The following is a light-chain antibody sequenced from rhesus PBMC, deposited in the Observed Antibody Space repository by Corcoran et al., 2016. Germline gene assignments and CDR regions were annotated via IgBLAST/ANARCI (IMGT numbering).Light chain of an antibody. CDR2: GAS. CDR3: QQSSNWPLT. V-gene: IGKV3-42*03. CDR1: QSVTSS. J-gene: IGKJ4*01. Sequence: EIVLTQSPATPSLSPGERATLSCRASQSVTSSLAWYQQKPEQAPRLLIYGASSRATGIPDRFSGSGSGSDFTLTISSLESYDFAFYYCQQSSNWPLTFGGGTKVEIK.